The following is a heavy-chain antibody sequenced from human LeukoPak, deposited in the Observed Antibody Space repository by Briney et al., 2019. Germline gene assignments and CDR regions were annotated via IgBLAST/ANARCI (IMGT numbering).Heavy chain of an antibody. D-gene: IGHD6-13*01. J-gene: IGHJ4*02. CDR1: GVTVSSNY. Sequence: GGSLRPSCAAPGVTVSSNYMSWVRQAPGQGLKSVSVIYSGGSTYYADSVKGRFTISRENTKNKLYLQMKSLRAEDKAVYYCARDSSSYGTSGFDYWGQGTLVTVSS. V-gene: IGHV3-53*01. CDR2: IYSGGST. CDR3: ARDSSSYGTSGFDY.